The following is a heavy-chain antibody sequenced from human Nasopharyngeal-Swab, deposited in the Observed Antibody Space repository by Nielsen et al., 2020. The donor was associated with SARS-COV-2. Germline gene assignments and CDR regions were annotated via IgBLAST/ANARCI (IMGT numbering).Heavy chain of an antibody. D-gene: IGHD4-17*01. CDR2: INPNSGGT. Sequence: ASVKVSCKASGYTFTGYYMHWVRQAPGQGLEWMGWINPNSGGTNYAQKFQGRVTMTRDTSISTAYMELSRLRSDDTAVYYCARDTTVSSNAFDIWGQGIMVTVSS. V-gene: IGHV1-2*02. J-gene: IGHJ3*02. CDR3: ARDTTVSSNAFDI. CDR1: GYTFTGYY.